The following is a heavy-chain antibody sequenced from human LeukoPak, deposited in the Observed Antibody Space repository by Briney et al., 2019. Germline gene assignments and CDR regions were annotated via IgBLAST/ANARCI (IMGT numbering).Heavy chain of an antibody. Sequence: PGGSLTLSCAASGFTFDCCGMHWVRQAPGKGLEWVAFIRNVGNDKYYADSVKGRFTISRDNSKNTLYLQMNSLRAEDTAVYYCAKGAHDYSNFGMGNWGQGTLVTVSS. V-gene: IGHV3-30*02. CDR1: GFTFDCCG. D-gene: IGHD4-11*01. J-gene: IGHJ4*02. CDR2: IRNVGNDK. CDR3: AKGAHDYSNFGMGN.